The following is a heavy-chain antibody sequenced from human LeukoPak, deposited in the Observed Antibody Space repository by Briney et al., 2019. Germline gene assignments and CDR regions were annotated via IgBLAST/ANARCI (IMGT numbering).Heavy chain of an antibody. V-gene: IGHV4-59*01. D-gene: IGHD3-22*01. CDR3: ARWLVSGYSDY. Sequence: SETLSLTCTVSGASITAYYWSWIRQPPGKGLEWIGYIYYSGSNTYNPSLKSRVTISVGSSKKQFSLKLSSVTAADTAVYYCARWLVSGYSDYWGQGTLVTVSS. CDR1: GASITAYY. CDR2: IYYSGSN. J-gene: IGHJ4*02.